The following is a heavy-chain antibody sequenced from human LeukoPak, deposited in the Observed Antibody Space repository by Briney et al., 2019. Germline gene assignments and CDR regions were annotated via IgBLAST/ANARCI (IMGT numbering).Heavy chain of an antibody. D-gene: IGHD2-2*01. J-gene: IGHJ5*02. CDR3: ARADCSGSTCYLRHSWFDP. V-gene: IGHV3-21*06. CDR1: GFTLSTFD. CDR2: ISTSSRYI. Sequence: GSLRLSCAASGFTLSTFDMNWVRQAPGKGLEWVSSISTSSRYIYYRDSMKGRFTISRDDAKNSLYLQMNSLTVEDTAVYYCARADCSGSTCYLRHSWFDPWGQGTLVTVSS.